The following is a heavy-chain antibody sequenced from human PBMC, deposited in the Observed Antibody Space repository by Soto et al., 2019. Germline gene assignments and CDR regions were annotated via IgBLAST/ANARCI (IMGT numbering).Heavy chain of an antibody. CDR2: ISSRSSYI. D-gene: IGHD5-12*01. CDR1: GFTFSSYS. J-gene: IGHJ4*02. Sequence: PGGSLRLSCAASGFTFSSYSMNWVRQAPGKGLEWVSSISSRSSYIYYADSVKGRFTISRGNAKNSLYLQMNSLRAEDTAVYYCASLVATGYWGQGTLVTVSS. V-gene: IGHV3-21*01. CDR3: ASLVATGY.